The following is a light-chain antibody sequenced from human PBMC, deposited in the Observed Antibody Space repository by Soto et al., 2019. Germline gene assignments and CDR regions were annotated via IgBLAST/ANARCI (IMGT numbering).Light chain of an antibody. CDR1: QSVSSY. CDR3: HTWT. J-gene: IGKJ1*01. V-gene: IGKV3-11*01. CDR2: DAT. Sequence: EIVLTQSPATLSLSPGERATLSCRASQSVSSYLAWYQQKPGQAPRLLIYDATNRATGIPARFSGSGSGTDFTLSISGLEPEDFAVYYCHTWTCGQGTKVEIK.